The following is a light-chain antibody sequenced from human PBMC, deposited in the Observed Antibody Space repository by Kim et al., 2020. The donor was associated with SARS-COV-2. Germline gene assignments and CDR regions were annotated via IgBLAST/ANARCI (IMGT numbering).Light chain of an antibody. CDR1: QSINKW. CDR3: QHYDSYPYT. CDR2: EAS. V-gene: IGKV1-5*01. Sequence: GDRVTITCRASQSINKWLAWYQQKPGKAPKHLIYEASTLKSGVPSRFSGSGSKTEFTLTISSLQHDDFASYYCQHYDSYPYTFGQGTKL. J-gene: IGKJ2*01.